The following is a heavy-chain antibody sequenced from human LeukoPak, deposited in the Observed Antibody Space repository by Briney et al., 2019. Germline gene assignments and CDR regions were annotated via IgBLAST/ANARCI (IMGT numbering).Heavy chain of an antibody. J-gene: IGHJ4*02. CDR2: ISSSGAYI. V-gene: IGHV3-21*01. CDR3: VRGTEYDILSGKNFGQYYFDY. Sequence: GGSLRLSCAASGFTFSSYSMSWVRQAPGKGLEWVSSISSSGAYIYYADSVKGRFTISRDNGKNSLYLQMNSLRDEDTAVYYCVRGTEYDILSGKNFGQYYFDYWGQGTLVTVSS. D-gene: IGHD3-9*01. CDR1: GFTFSSYS.